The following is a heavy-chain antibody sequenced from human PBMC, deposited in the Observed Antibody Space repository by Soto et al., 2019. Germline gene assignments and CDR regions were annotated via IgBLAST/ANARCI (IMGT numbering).Heavy chain of an antibody. CDR2: ISAYNGNT. CDR1: GYTFTSYG. D-gene: IGHD3-9*01. J-gene: IGHJ6*02. V-gene: IGHV1-18*01. CDR3: ARNRNYDILTLYGMDV. Sequence: ASVKVSCKASGYTFTSYGISWVRQAPGQGLEWMGWISAYNGNTNYAQKLQGGVTMTTDTSTSTAYMELRSLRSDDTAVYYCARNRNYDILTLYGMDVWGQGTTVTVSS.